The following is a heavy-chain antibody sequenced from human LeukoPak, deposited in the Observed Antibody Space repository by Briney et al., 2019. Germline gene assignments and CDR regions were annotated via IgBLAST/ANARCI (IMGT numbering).Heavy chain of an antibody. CDR1: GGSISSRSYY. CDR2: VYYSGST. V-gene: IGHV4-39*01. Sequence: SETLSLTCTVSGGSISSRSYYWGWIRQHPGKGLEWIGSVYYSGSTYYNPSLKSRVTISVDTSKNQFSLMLSSVAAADTAVYYCARHDTSSWYVLDYWGQGTLVTVSS. CDR3: ARHDTSSWYVLDY. D-gene: IGHD6-13*01. J-gene: IGHJ4*02.